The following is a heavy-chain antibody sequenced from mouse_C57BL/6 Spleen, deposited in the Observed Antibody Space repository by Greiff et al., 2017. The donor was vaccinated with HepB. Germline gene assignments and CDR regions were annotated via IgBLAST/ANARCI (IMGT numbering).Heavy chain of an antibody. CDR1: GYTFTSYW. D-gene: IGHD1-1*02. CDR3: ARSLDGSDVSRYAMDY. CDR2: IDPNSGGT. V-gene: IGHV1-72*01. Sequence: VQLQQPGAELVKPGASVKLSCKASGYTFTSYWMHWVKQRPGRGLEWIGRIDPNSGGTKYNEKFKRKATLTVDKPASTAYMQLSSLTSEDSAVYYCARSLDGSDVSRYAMDYWGQGTSVTVSS. J-gene: IGHJ4*01.